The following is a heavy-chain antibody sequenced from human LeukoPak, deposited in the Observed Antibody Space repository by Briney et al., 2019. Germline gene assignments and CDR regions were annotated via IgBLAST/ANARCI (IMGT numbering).Heavy chain of an antibody. J-gene: IGHJ6*02. Sequence: PSETLSLTCTVSGGSISSYYWSWIRQPPGKELEWIGYIYYSGSTNYNPSLKSRVTMSVDTSNNHLSLRLTSVTAADTALYYCARHSYNYYGLDVWGQGTTITVSS. CDR1: GGSISSYY. CDR3: ARHSYNYYGLDV. V-gene: IGHV4-59*08. CDR2: IYYSGST.